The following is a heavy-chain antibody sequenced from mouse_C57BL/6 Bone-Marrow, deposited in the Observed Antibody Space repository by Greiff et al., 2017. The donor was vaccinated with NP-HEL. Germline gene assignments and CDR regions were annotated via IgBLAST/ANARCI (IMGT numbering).Heavy chain of an antibody. CDR2: IYPGSGNT. CDR3: ARPYYYSNPYWYFDV. J-gene: IGHJ1*03. CDR1: GYTFTDYY. Sequence: QVQLQQSGAELVRPGASVKLSCKASGYTFTDYYINWVKQRPGQGLEWIARIYPGSGNTYYNEKFKGKATLTAEKSSSTAYMQLSSLTSEDSAVYFCARPYYYSNPYWYFDVWGTGTTVTVSS. D-gene: IGHD2-5*01. V-gene: IGHV1-76*01.